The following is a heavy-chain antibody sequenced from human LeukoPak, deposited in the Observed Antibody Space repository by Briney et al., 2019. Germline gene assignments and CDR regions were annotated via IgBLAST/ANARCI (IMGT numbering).Heavy chain of an antibody. CDR3: ANLRWFQTWGYYGMDV. J-gene: IGHJ6*02. V-gene: IGHV1-8*01. CDR2: MNPNSGNT. D-gene: IGHD4-23*01. CDR1: GYTFTSYD. Sequence: ASVKVSCKASGYTFTSYDINWVRQATGQGLEWMGWMNPNSGNTGYAQKFQGRVTMTRNTSISTAYMELSSLRSDDTAVYYCANLRWFQTWGYYGMDVWGQGTAVTVSS.